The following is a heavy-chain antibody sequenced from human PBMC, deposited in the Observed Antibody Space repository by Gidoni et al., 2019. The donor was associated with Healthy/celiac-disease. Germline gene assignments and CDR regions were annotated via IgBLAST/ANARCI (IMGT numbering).Heavy chain of an antibody. Sequence: QVQLQQWCAGLLKPSETLSLTRAVSGGSFSGYSWCWIRQPPGKGLEGTGEINHSGSTNYNPSLKSRVAISVDTSKNQFALKLSSVTAADTAVYYCAKDGLRGFDYWGQGTLVTVSS. CDR2: INHSGST. V-gene: IGHV4-34*01. CDR3: AKDGLRGFDY. CDR1: GGSFSGYS. J-gene: IGHJ4*02. D-gene: IGHD4-17*01.